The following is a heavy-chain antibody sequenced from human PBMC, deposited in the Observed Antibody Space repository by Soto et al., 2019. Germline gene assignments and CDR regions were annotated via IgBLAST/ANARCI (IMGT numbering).Heavy chain of an antibody. CDR1: GYTFNCYG. V-gene: IGHV1-18*01. Sequence: QVQLVQSGAEVKKPGASVKVSCKASGYTFNCYGITWVRQAPGQGLEWMGWISGFNGNTNYAADLQGRVTMTTDTSTSTAYMELRGLRSDDTAVYYCARIGVSSGHESPDFDSWGQGTLVTVSS. D-gene: IGHD3-16*01. CDR3: ARIGVSSGHESPDFDS. CDR2: ISGFNGNT. J-gene: IGHJ4*02.